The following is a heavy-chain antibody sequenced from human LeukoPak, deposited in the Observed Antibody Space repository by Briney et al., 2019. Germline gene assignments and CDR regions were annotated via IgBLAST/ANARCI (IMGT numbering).Heavy chain of an antibody. V-gene: IGHV3-49*03. CDR3: TRARRFLDWTYFDY. Sequence: GGSLRLSCTASGFTFGDYAMSWFRQAPGKGLEWVGFIRSKAYGGTTEYAASVKGRFTIPRDDSKSIAYLQMNSLKTEDTAVYYCTRARRFLDWTYFDYWGQGTLVTVSS. J-gene: IGHJ4*02. CDR2: IRSKAYGGTT. CDR1: GFTFGDYA. D-gene: IGHD3/OR15-3a*01.